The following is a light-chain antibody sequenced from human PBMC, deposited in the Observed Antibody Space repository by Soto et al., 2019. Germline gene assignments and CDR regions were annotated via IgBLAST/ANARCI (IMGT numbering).Light chain of an antibody. CDR1: SGHSSYI. CDR2: LEGSGSY. Sequence: QPVLTQSPSASASLGSSVKLTCTLSSGHSSYIIAWHQQQPGKAPRYLMKLEGSGSYNKGSGVPDRFSGSSSGADRYLTISNLQSEDEADSYCETGDSNTRVFGGGTKLTVL. J-gene: IGLJ2*01. CDR3: ETGDSNTRV. V-gene: IGLV4-60*03.